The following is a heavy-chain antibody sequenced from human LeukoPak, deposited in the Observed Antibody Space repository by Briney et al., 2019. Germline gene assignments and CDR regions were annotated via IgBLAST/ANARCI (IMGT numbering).Heavy chain of an antibody. CDR3: ARGPRILAAGSYYFDY. CDR1: GFSFKDYY. V-gene: IGHV3-11*01. Sequence: GGSLRLSCAASGFSFKDYYFSWIRQAPGKGLEWVSFINVNGGAMYYEDFVKGRFAISRDNAKSSLYLEMNSLRVEDTAVYYCARGPRILAAGSYYFDYWGQGSLVTVSS. J-gene: IGHJ4*02. D-gene: IGHD6-13*01. CDR2: INVNGGAM.